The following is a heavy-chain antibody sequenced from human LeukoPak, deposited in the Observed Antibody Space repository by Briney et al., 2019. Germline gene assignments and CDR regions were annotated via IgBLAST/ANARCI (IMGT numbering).Heavy chain of an antibody. CDR3: ARLGPGGHGEFDY. V-gene: IGHV4-34*01. CDR1: GGSFSGYY. J-gene: IGHJ4*02. Sequence: SETLSLTCAVYGGSFSGYYWSWIRQPPGKGLEWIGEINHSGSTNYNPSLKSRVTISVDTSKNQFSLKLSSVTAADTAVYYCARLGPGGHGEFDYWGQGTLVTVSS. CDR2: INHSGST. D-gene: IGHD3-10*01.